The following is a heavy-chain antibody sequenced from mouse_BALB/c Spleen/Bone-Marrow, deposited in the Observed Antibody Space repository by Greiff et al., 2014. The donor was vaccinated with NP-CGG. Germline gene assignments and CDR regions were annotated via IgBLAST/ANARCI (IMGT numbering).Heavy chain of an antibody. CDR1: GYTFTSFV. Sequence: EVQLQQSGPDLVKPGASVKMSCKASGYTFTSFVMHWVKQKPGQGLEWIGYINPYNDGTKYNEKFKDEATLSSDKSSSTAYMELSSLTSEDSAVYYCGKRESGTWFAYWGQGTLVTVSA. V-gene: IGHV1-14*01. J-gene: IGHJ3*01. CDR3: GKRESGTWFAY. CDR2: INPYNDGT. D-gene: IGHD4-1*01.